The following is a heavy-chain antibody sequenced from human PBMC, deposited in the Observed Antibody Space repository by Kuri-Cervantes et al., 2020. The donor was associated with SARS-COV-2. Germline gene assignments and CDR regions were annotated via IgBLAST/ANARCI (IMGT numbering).Heavy chain of an antibody. V-gene: IGHV2-5*02. CDR2: IYWDDDK. CDR1: GFSLHTSGVG. CDR3: APHPSKNEDYRVGY. Sequence: SGPTLVKPAPTLTLTCTFSGFSLHTSGVGVGWIRQPPGKALEWLALIYWDDDKPYSPSLNNRLTITKDTSKNQVVLTMTNRDPVETATDYCAPHPSKNEDYRVGYRGQGTLVTVSS. D-gene: IGHD4-11*01. J-gene: IGHJ4*02.